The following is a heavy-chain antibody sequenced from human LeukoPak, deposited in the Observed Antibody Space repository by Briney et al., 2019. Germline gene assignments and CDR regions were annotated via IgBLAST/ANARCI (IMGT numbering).Heavy chain of an antibody. V-gene: IGHV1-2*03. J-gene: IGHJ6*03. CDR3: ARLYYDILTGYYYYYYMDV. D-gene: IGHD3-9*01. CDR1: GYTFTGYY. Sequence: LGASVKVSCKAPGYTFTGYYMHWVRQAPGQGLEWMGWINPNSGGTNYAQKFQGRVTMTRDTSISTAYMELSRLRSDDTAVYYCARLYYDILTGYYYYYYMDVWGKGTTVTVSS. CDR2: INPNSGGT.